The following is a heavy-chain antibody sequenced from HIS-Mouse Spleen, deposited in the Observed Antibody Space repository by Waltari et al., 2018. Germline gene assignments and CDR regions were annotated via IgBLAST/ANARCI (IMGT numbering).Heavy chain of an antibody. J-gene: IGHJ1*01. D-gene: IGHD6-13*01. Sequence: QVQLQQWGAGLLKPSETMSLTCAVYGGSFSGYYWSWIRQPPGKGLEWIGEINHSGRTNYNPSLKSRVTISVDTSKNQFSLKLSSVTAADTAVYYCARGSDSSSWIHWGQGTLVTVSS. CDR3: ARGSDSSSWIH. CDR1: GGSFSGYY. CDR2: INHSGRT. V-gene: IGHV4-34*01.